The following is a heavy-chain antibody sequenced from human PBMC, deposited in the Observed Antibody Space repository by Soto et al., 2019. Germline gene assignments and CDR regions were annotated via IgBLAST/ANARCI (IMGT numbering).Heavy chain of an antibody. V-gene: IGHV3-48*02. D-gene: IGHD1-26*01. J-gene: IGHJ4*02. CDR2: ISSSSSTI. Sequence: EVQLVESGGGLVQPGGSLRLSCAASGFTFSSYSMNWVRQAPGKGLEWVSYISSSSSTIYYADSVKGRFTISRDNAKNALYLQMNSLRDEETAVYYCARDPARIVGATLGSDYWGQGTLVTVSS. CDR1: GFTFSSYS. CDR3: ARDPARIVGATLGSDY.